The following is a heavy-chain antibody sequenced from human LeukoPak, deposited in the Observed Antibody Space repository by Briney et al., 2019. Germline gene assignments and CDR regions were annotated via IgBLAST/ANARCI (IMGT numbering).Heavy chain of an antibody. CDR1: GGSISSSSYY. CDR2: IYYSGST. Sequence: SETLSLTCTVSGGSISSSSYYWGWIRQPPGKGLEWIGYIYYSGSTNYNPSLKSRVTISVDTSKNQFSLKLSSVTAADTAVYYCARDAADCSGGSCSDYWGQGTLVTVSS. V-gene: IGHV4-61*01. J-gene: IGHJ4*02. D-gene: IGHD2-15*01. CDR3: ARDAADCSGGSCSDY.